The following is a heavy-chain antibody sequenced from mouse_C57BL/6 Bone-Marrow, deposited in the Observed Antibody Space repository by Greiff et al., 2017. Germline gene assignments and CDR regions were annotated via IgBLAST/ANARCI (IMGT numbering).Heavy chain of an antibody. CDR2: IDPSDSYT. CDR1: GYTFTSYW. CDR3: ARNLYYGYDGYFDV. D-gene: IGHD2-2*01. J-gene: IGHJ1*03. Sequence: VQLQQPGAELVMPGASVKLSCKASGYTFTSYWMHWVKQRPGQGLEWIGEIDPSDSYTNYNKKFKGKSTLTVDKSSSTAYMQLSSLTSEDSAVYYCARNLYYGYDGYFDVWGTGTTVTVSS. V-gene: IGHV1-69*01.